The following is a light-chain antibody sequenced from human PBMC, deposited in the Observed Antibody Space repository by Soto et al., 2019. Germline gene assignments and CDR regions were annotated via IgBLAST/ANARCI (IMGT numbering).Light chain of an antibody. V-gene: IGKV2-28*01. Sequence: DIVMTQSPLSLPVTPGEPASISCRSSQSLLHSNGYNYLDWYLQKPGQSPQLLIYLGSNRASGVPDRFSGSGSGTDFTLIISRVEAEDVGVYYCMRALQTPYTFGQGTKLEIK. CDR2: LGS. CDR1: QSLLHSNGYNY. CDR3: MRALQTPYT. J-gene: IGKJ2*01.